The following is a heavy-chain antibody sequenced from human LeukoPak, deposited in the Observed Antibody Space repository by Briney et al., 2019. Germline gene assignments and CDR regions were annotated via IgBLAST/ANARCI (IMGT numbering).Heavy chain of an antibody. CDR2: ISPNSGGT. CDR3: ARGVRPYYFDY. V-gene: IGHV1-2*02. CDR1: GYTFTGYY. Sequence: ASVKVSCKASGYTFTGYYIHWVRQAPGPGLKWMGWISPNSGGTNYAQKFQGRVTMTRDTSISTAYMELSGLTSDDTAVYYCARGVRPYYFDYWGQGTLVTVSS. J-gene: IGHJ4*02.